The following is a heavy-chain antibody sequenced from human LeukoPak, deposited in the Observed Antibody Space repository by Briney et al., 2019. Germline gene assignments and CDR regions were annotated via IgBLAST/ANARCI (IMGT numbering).Heavy chain of an antibody. J-gene: IGHJ4*02. CDR1: GYTFTSYG. CDR2: ISAYNGNT. Sequence: ASVKVSCKASGYTFTSYGISWVRQAPGQGLEWMGWISAYNGNTNYAQKLQGRVTMTTDTSTSTAYMELRSLRSDDTAVYYCAMRPEGYCSGGSCYDYWGQGTLVTVSS. D-gene: IGHD2-15*01. V-gene: IGHV1-18*01. CDR3: AMRPEGYCSGGSCYDY.